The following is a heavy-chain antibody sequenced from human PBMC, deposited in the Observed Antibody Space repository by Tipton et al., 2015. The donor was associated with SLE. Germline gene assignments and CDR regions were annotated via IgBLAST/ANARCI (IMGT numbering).Heavy chain of an antibody. CDR2: IKEDGSEK. V-gene: IGHV3-7*01. CDR1: GFPFSSYW. J-gene: IGHJ3*02. Sequence: SLRLSCAASGFPFSSYWMSWVRQAPEKELGWVANIKEDGSEKYYVDSVKGRSTISRGNAMHSLYLQMNSLRAEDTALYYCARIGVGATAGAFDIWGQGTMVTVSS. D-gene: IGHD1-26*01. CDR3: ARIGVGATAGAFDI.